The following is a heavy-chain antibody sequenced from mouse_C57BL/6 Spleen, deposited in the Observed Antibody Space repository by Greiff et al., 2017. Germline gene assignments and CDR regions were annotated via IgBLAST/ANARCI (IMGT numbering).Heavy chain of an antibody. CDR3: ARSTTVVAFDY. Sequence: VKLMESGAELVKPGASVKISCKASGYAFSSYWMNWVKQRPGKGLEWIGQIYPGDGDTNYNGKFKGKATLTADKSSSTAYMQLSSLTSEDSAVYFCARSTTVVAFDYWGQGTTLTVSS. CDR2: IYPGDGDT. J-gene: IGHJ2*01. CDR1: GYAFSSYW. D-gene: IGHD1-1*01. V-gene: IGHV1-80*01.